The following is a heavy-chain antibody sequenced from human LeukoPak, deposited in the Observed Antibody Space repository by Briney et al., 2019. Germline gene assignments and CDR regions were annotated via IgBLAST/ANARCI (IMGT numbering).Heavy chain of an antibody. CDR2: ISAYNGNT. J-gene: IGHJ4*02. Sequence: ASVKVSCKASGYTFTSYGISWVRQAPGQGLEWMGWISAYNGNTNYAQKLQGRVTMTTDTSTSTAYMELRSLRSDDAAVYYCARTYYYDSSGLGDYWGQGTLVTVSS. CDR3: ARTYYYDSSGLGDY. CDR1: GYTFTSYG. D-gene: IGHD3-22*01. V-gene: IGHV1-18*01.